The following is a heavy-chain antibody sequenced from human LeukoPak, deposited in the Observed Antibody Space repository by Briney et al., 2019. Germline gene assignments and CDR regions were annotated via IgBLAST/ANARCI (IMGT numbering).Heavy chain of an antibody. CDR1: GGTFSSYA. CDR3: ARGYCSGGSCYSLGWFDP. D-gene: IGHD2-15*01. CDR2: ISAYNGNT. V-gene: IGHV1-18*01. J-gene: IGHJ5*02. Sequence: ASVKVSCKASGGTFSSYAISWVRQAPGQGLEWMGWISAYNGNTNYAQKLQGRVTITADKSTSTAYMELSSLRSEDTAVYYCARGYCSGGSCYSLGWFDPWGQGTLVTVSS.